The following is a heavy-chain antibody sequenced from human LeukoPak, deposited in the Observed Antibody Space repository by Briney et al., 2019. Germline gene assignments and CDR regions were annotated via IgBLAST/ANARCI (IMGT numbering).Heavy chain of an antibody. CDR3: TRDPGRCTSTSCYPDY. D-gene: IGHD2-2*01. V-gene: IGHV3-74*01. J-gene: IGHJ4*02. CDR2: INSDGSWT. CDR1: GNYW. Sequence: PGGSLRLSCAASGNYWMHWVRQVPGKGLVWVSHINSDGSWTSYADSVKGRFTISKDNAKNSMYLQMNSLRAEDTAVYYCTRDPGRCTSTSCYPDYWGQGTLVTVSS.